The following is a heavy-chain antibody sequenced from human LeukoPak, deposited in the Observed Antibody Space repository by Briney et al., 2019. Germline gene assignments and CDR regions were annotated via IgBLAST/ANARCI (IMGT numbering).Heavy chain of an antibody. D-gene: IGHD2-2*01. CDR3: ARDFSSSSTLRGYYYMDV. CDR1: GFTFRSYT. CDR2: LSGSVSHI. V-gene: IGHV3-21*01. J-gene: IGHJ6*03. Sequence: PGGSLRLSCAASGFTFRSYTMNWVRQAPGKGLEWVSSLSGSVSHIWYADSMKGRFTIYRDNHKNSLYLQMNSLRAEDTAVYYCARDFSSSSTLRGYYYMDVWGKGTTVTVSS.